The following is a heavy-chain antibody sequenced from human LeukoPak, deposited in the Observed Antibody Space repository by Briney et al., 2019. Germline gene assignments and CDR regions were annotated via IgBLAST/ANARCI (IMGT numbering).Heavy chain of an antibody. J-gene: IGHJ5*02. CDR1: GYSFTSYW. CDR2: IYPGDSDI. CDR3: ARRGGRTTAAGTGWFDP. Sequence: GESLKISCKGSGYSFTSYWIGWVRQLPGKGLEWMGIIYPGDSDIRYSPSFQGQVTISADKSISTAYLQWSSLKASDTAMYYCARRGGRTTAAGTGWFDPWGQGTLVTVSS. D-gene: IGHD6-13*01. V-gene: IGHV5-51*01.